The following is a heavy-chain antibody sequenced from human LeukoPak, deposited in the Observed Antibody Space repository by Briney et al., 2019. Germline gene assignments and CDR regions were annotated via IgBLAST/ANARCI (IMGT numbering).Heavy chain of an antibody. CDR3: ARAGYCSSISCYNPVYFDY. Sequence: ASVKVSCKASGGTFSSYAISWVRQAPGQGLEWMGRIIPIFGTANYAQKFQGRVTITTDTSTSTVYMELRSLRSDDTAVYYCARAGYCSSISCYNPVYFDYWGQGTLVTVSS. V-gene: IGHV1-69*05. J-gene: IGHJ4*02. CDR2: IIPIFGTA. D-gene: IGHD2-2*02. CDR1: GGTFSSYA.